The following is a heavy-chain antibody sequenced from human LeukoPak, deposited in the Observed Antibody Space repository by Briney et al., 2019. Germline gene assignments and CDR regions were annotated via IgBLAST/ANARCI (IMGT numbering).Heavy chain of an antibody. CDR3: AKDHDGSPEY. D-gene: IGHD3-22*01. Sequence: GGSLRLSCAASGFTFSSYGMHWVRQTPGKGLEWVAVISYDGSNKYYADSVKGRFTISRDNSKNTLYLQMNSLRAEDTAVYYCAKDHDGSPEYWGQGTLVTVSS. V-gene: IGHV3-30*18. CDR2: ISYDGSNK. CDR1: GFTFSSYG. J-gene: IGHJ4*02.